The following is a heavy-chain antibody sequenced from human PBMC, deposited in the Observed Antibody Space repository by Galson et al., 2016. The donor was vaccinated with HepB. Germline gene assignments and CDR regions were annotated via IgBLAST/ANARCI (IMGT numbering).Heavy chain of an antibody. CDR2: IHYSGSI. CDR1: GGSISSSAY. D-gene: IGHD4-17*01. J-gene: IGHJ4*02. V-gene: IGHV4-39*01. CDR3: ARPRDYGFDN. Sequence: ETLSLTCSVSGGSISSSAYWGWIRQPPGKGLEWIANIHYSGSIDYKSSLKSRVTISLDKFKNQFSPKLNSVTAADTAFYYCARPRDYGFDNWGQGTLVTVYS.